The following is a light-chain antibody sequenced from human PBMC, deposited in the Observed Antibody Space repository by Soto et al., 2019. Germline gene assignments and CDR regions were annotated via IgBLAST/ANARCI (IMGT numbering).Light chain of an antibody. CDR1: QNINTW. J-gene: IGKJ4*01. Sequence: DIQMTQSPSTLSASVGDRVTITCRASQNINTWVAWYQQKPGKAPNLLIYRASSLESGVPSRFSGSGSGTGFTLTISSLQPDDFATYYCQQYQSYSSFAGGTKVDIK. CDR3: QQYQSYSS. V-gene: IGKV1-5*01. CDR2: RAS.